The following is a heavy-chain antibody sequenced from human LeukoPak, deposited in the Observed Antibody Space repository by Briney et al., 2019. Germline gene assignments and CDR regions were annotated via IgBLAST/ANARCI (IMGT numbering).Heavy chain of an antibody. CDR2: IRYDGSNK. D-gene: IGHD3-10*01. CDR1: GFTFSSYG. CDR3: AKLFLGSGSIDY. J-gene: IGHJ4*02. Sequence: GGSLRLSCAASGFTFSSYGMHWVRQAPGKGLEWVAFIRYDGSNKYYADSVKGRFTISRDNSKNTLYPQMNSLRAEDTAVYYCAKLFLGSGSIDYWGQGTLVTVSS. V-gene: IGHV3-30*02.